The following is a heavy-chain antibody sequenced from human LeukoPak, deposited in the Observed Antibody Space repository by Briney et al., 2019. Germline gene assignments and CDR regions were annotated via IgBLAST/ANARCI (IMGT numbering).Heavy chain of an antibody. CDR3: ARPYTSGYRGAFDI. J-gene: IGHJ3*02. CDR2: IYTSGST. Sequence: SETLSLTCTVSGGSISSYYWSWIRQPAGKGLERIGRIYTSGSTNYNPSLKSRVTMSVDTSTNQFSLKLSSVTAADTAVYYCARPYTSGYRGAFDIWGQGTMVTVSS. D-gene: IGHD6-19*01. V-gene: IGHV4-4*07. CDR1: GGSISSYY.